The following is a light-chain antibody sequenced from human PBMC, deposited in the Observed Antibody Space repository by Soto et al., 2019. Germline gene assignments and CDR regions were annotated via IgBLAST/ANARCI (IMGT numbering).Light chain of an antibody. Sequence: EIVLTQSPGTLSLSPGERATLSCRASQSVTSTYLAWYQQTPGQAPRLLIYGTSNRAAGVPDRFSGSGSGTDFTLNISGLEAEDFAVYYCQQSSSSPRTFGQGTKVEIK. CDR3: QQSSSSPRT. CDR1: QSVTSTY. CDR2: GTS. V-gene: IGKV3-20*01. J-gene: IGKJ1*01.